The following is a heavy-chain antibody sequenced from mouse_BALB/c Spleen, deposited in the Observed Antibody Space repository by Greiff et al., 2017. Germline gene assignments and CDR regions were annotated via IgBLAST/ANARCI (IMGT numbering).Heavy chain of an antibody. J-gene: IGHJ4*01. V-gene: IGHV3-2*02. CDR3: ARGGRSTDYAMDY. CDR2: ISYSGST. Sequence: VQLKESGPGLVKPSQSLSLTCTVTGYSITSDYAWNWIRQFPGNKLEWMGYISYSGSTSYNPSLKSRISITRDTSKNQFFLQLNSVTTEDTATYYCARGGRSTDYAMDYWGQGTSVTVSS. CDR1: GYSITSDYA.